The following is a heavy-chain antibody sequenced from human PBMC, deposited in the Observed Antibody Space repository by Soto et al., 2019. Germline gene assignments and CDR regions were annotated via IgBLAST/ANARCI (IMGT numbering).Heavy chain of an antibody. V-gene: IGHV3-48*02. CDR1: GFSFSRYA. J-gene: IGHJ4*02. CDR3: ARDCGLSGNLDY. CDR2: INNEGNLI. Sequence: GGSLRLSCAASGFSFSRYAMQWVRQAPGKGLEWVSHINNEGNLIYSADSVKGRFTISRDNAMNSLYLQMNSLKDEDTAVYYFARDCGLSGNLDYWGQRTLVTV. D-gene: IGHD2-21*01.